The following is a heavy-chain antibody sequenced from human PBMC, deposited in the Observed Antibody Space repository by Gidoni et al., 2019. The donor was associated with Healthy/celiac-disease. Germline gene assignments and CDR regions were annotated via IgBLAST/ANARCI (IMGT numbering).Heavy chain of an antibody. J-gene: IGHJ6*02. CDR1: GFTVRSNY. Sequence: EVQLVESGGGLVQPGGSLRLSCAASGFTVRSNYMSWVRQAPGKGLEWVSVIYSGGSTYYADSVKGRFTISRDNSKNTLYLQMNSLRAEDTAVYYCARKGGGYYDVWSGYDYYYYYGMDVWGQGTRSPSP. CDR3: ARKGGGYYDVWSGYDYYYYYGMDV. D-gene: IGHD3-3*01. CDR2: IYSGGST. V-gene: IGHV3-66*01.